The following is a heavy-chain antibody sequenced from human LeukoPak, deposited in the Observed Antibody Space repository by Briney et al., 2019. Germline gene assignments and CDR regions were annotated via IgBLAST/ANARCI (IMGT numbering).Heavy chain of an antibody. D-gene: IGHD6-13*01. Sequence: SETLSLTCAVYGGSFSGYYWSWIRQPPGKGLEWIGSIYYSGSTYYNPSLKSRVTISVDTSKNQFSLKLSSVTAADTAVYYCARRSEYSSSWYFDDGDQESWFDPWGQGTLVTVSS. CDR2: IYYSGST. CDR3: ARRSEYSSSWYFDDGDQESWFDP. CDR1: GGSFSGYY. V-gene: IGHV4-34*01. J-gene: IGHJ5*02.